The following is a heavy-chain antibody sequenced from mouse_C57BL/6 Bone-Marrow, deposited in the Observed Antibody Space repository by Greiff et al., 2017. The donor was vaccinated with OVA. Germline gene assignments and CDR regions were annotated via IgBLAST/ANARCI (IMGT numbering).Heavy chain of an antibody. V-gene: IGHV1-42*01. CDR1: GYSFTGYY. J-gene: IGHJ2*01. D-gene: IGHD2-3*01. Sequence: EVKLMESGPELVKPGASVKISCKASGYSFTGYYMNWVKQSPEKSLEWIGEINPSTGGTTYNQKFKAKATLTVDKSSSTAYMQLKSLTSEDSAVYYCARSLYDYFDYWGQGTTLTVSS. CDR3: ARSLYDYFDY. CDR2: INPSTGGT.